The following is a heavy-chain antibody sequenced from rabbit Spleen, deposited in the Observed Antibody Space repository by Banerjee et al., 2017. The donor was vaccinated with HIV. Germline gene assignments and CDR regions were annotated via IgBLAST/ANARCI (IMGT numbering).Heavy chain of an antibody. CDR3: ASDTIVAGVHGL. J-gene: IGHJ6*01. CDR2: INAATAKP. V-gene: IGHV1S45*01. D-gene: IGHD4-1*01. CDR1: GFDFSSFG. Sequence: QEQLVESGGGLVQPGGSLKLSCKASGFDFSSFGVCWVRQAPGKGLEWIACINAATAKPVYATWAKGRFTISRTSSTTVTLQMNSLTGADTATYFCASDTIVAGVHGLWGPGTFVTVS.